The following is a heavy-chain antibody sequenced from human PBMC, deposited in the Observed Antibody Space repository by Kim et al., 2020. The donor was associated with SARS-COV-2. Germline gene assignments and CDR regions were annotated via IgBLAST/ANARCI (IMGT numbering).Heavy chain of an antibody. CDR3: AKAQGFGTSSYDHYGMDV. CDR2: ISNNRVST. J-gene: IGHJ6*02. V-gene: IGHV3-64D*09. D-gene: IGHD3-10*01. CDR1: GFTFSTYA. Sequence: GGSLRLSCAASGFTFSTYAMFWVRQAPGKGLDYLSAISNNRVSTYYADSVKGRFTVSRDDSKNTLYLRLNSLRPEDTAVYYCAKAQGFGTSSYDHYGMDVGGQGPTVTVS.